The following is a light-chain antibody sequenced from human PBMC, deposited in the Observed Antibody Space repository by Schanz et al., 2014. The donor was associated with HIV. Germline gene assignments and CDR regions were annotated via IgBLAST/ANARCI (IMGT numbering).Light chain of an antibody. Sequence: QSVLTQAPSASGTPGQRVTISCSGSSSNIKMNAVNWYQHLPGMGPKLLIYATYNRPSGVPDRFSGSGSDTSASLAISGLQSEDEADYYCAGWDDSLNVWVFGGGTKLT. CDR1: SSNIKMNA. CDR3: AGWDDSLNVWV. V-gene: IGLV1-44*01. J-gene: IGLJ3*02. CDR2: ATY.